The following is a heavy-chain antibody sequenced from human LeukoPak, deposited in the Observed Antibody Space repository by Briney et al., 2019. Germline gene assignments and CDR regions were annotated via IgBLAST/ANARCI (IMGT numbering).Heavy chain of an antibody. CDR2: MNPNSGNT. Sequence: ASVKVSCKASGYTFTSYDVNWVRQATGQGLEWMGWMNPNSGNTGYAQKFQGRVTITRNTSISTAYMELSSLRSEDTAVYCCARARYCSSTSCYPDYWGQGTLVTVSS. V-gene: IGHV1-8*03. D-gene: IGHD2-2*01. J-gene: IGHJ4*02. CDR3: ARARYCSSTSCYPDY. CDR1: GYTFTSYD.